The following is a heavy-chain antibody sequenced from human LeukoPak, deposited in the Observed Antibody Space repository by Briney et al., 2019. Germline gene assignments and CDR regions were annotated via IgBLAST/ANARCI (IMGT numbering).Heavy chain of an antibody. CDR3: VRGGGVSGYDLLDY. D-gene: IGHD5-12*01. Sequence: GGSLRLSCAASGFTFSNYWMSWVRQAPGKGLEWVAHINQDGSEEHYMDSVKARFIISRDNAKNSLSLQMDSLRAEDTAVYYCVRGGGVSGYDLLDYWGQGTLVTVSS. CDR2: INQDGSEE. V-gene: IGHV3-7*01. CDR1: GFTFSNYW. J-gene: IGHJ4*02.